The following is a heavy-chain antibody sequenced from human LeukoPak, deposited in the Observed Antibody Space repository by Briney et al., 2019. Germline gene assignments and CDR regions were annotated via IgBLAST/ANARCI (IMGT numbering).Heavy chain of an antibody. J-gene: IGHJ4*02. CDR1: GFTFSSYW. V-gene: IGHV3-7*01. D-gene: IGHD2-2*01. CDR3: ARDPPYCSSTTCFDY. Sequence: PGGSLRLSCAASGFTFSSYWMSWVRQTPGKGLEWVANIKQDGSEKYYVECAKGRFTISRDNAKNSLYLQMNSLRAEDTAVYYCARDPPYCSSTTCFDYWGQGTLVTVSS. CDR2: IKQDGSEK.